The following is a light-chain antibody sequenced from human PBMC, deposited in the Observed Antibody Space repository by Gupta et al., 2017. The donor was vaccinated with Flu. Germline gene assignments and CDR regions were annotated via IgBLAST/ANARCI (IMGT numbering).Light chain of an antibody. CDR2: AAS. V-gene: IGKV1-39*01. J-gene: IGKJ2*01. CDR3: HQRYNTPNT. Sequence: DIQMTQSPSSLSASVGDRVTITCRASQSISSYLNWYQQKSGIAPKLLIYAASKVKGGVPSRFSGSGSGTDFTLTISSRQPEDFATYYCHQRYNTPNTFGQGTKLEIK. CDR1: QSISSY.